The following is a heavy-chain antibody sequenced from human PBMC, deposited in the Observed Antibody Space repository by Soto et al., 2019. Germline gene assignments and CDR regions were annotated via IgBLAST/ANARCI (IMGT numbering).Heavy chain of an antibody. CDR1: GGTFSSYT. V-gene: IGHV1-69*08. J-gene: IGHJ4*02. D-gene: IGHD1-26*01. Sequence: QVQLVQSGAEVKKPGSSVKVSCKASGGTFSSYTISWVRQAPGQGLEWMGRIIPILGIANYAQKFQGRVTITAEKSTSTAYMELSSLRSEDTAVYYCARDRSIVGATTGDYWGQGTLVTVSS. CDR3: ARDRSIVGATTGDY. CDR2: IIPILGIA.